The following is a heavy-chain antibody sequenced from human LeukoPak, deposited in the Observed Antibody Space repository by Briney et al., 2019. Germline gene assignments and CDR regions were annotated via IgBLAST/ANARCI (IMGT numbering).Heavy chain of an antibody. J-gene: IGHJ4*02. V-gene: IGHV5-51*01. CDR3: VRPGLGFGDY. D-gene: IGHD6-19*01. CDR1: GYSFSTYW. CDR2: IYPGDSET. Sequence: GESLKISCKGSGYSFSTYWIGWVRQMPGKGLGWMGIIYPGDSETRYRPSFQGQVTISADKSINTAYLQWSSLKASDSAMYYCVRPGLGFGDYWGQGTLVTVSS.